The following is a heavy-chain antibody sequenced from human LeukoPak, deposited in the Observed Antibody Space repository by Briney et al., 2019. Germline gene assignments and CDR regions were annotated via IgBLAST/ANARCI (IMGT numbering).Heavy chain of an antibody. Sequence: SETLSLTCTVSGASFSSYCWSWVRQPPGKGLEWIGYIYYNGSTNYNPSLQSRVTISVDTSKNQFSLKLTSVTAADTAVYYCARDGVITFGGVIGYFDYWGQGALVTVSS. CDR1: GASFSSYC. D-gene: IGHD3-16*02. CDR2: IYYNGST. CDR3: ARDGVITFGGVIGYFDY. J-gene: IGHJ4*02. V-gene: IGHV4-59*01.